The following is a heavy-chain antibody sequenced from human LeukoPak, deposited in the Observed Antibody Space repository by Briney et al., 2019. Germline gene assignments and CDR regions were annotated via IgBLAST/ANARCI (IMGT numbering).Heavy chain of an antibody. V-gene: IGHV3-23*01. Sequence: GGSLRLSCAASGFTFSSYAMSWVRQAPGKGLEWVSAISGSGGSTYYADSVKGRFTISRDNSKNTLYLQMYSLRAEDTAVYYCAKGAIWFGEFGDFDYWGQGTLVTVSS. J-gene: IGHJ4*02. CDR3: AKGAIWFGEFGDFDY. D-gene: IGHD3-10*01. CDR1: GFTFSSYA. CDR2: ISGSGGST.